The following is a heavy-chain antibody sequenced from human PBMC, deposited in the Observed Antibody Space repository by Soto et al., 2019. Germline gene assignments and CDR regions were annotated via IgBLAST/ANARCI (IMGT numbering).Heavy chain of an antibody. Sequence: LRLSCAAFGFTVSSTYMTWVRQAPGKGLEWVSIIYGGLTTSYADSVKGRFAISRDNSKNTVFLQMNSLRAEDTAVYYCARDRIEAAGTPRFNYYYGMDVWGQGTTVTVSS. CDR2: IYGGLTT. D-gene: IGHD6-13*01. CDR3: ARDRIEAAGTPRFNYYYGMDV. CDR1: GFTVSSTY. V-gene: IGHV3-53*01. J-gene: IGHJ6*02.